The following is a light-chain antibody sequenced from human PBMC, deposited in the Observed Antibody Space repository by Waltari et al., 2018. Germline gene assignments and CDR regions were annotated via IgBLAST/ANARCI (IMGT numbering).Light chain of an antibody. CDR3: SSHTTSSTLV. J-gene: IGLJ2*01. CDR2: DVT. Sequence: QSALTQPASVSGSPGQSITISCTGSSDDVGRYKFVSWYQQHPGKVPKLLIFDVTDRPSGVSARFSGSKSGNTASLPISGLQPEDEADYYCSSHTTSSTLVFGGGTRVTVL. CDR1: SDDVGRYKF. V-gene: IGLV2-14*03.